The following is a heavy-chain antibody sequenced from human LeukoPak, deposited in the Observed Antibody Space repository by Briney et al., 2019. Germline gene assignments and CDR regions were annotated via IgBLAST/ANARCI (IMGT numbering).Heavy chain of an antibody. CDR1: GFTFSSYA. J-gene: IGHJ4*02. D-gene: IGHD3-22*01. CDR2: ISDTGTTI. V-gene: IGHV3-23*01. CDR3: AKRDAFDSSGYSPLFDS. Sequence: PGGSLRLSCAASGFTFSSYAMSWVRQAPGKGLEWVSGISDTGTTIYYADTVKGRFTISRDNSKNTLNLQMNRLRAEDTAVYYCAKRDAFDSSGYSPLFDSWGQGTLVTVSS.